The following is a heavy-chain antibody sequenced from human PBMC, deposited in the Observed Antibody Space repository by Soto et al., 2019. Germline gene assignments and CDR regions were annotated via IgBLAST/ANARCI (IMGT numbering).Heavy chain of an antibody. J-gene: IGHJ5*02. Sequence: GGSLRLSCAASGFTFSSYAMSWVRQAPGKGLEWVSRINSDGSSTSYADSVKGRFTISRDNAKNTLYLQMNSLRAEDTAVYYCAREWDPYNWNYGWFDPWGQGTRVTVSS. D-gene: IGHD1-7*01. CDR3: AREWDPYNWNYGWFDP. V-gene: IGHV3-74*01. CDR1: GFTFSSYA. CDR2: INSDGSST.